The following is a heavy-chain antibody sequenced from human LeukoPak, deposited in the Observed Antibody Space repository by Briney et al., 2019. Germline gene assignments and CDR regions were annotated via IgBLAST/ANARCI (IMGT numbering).Heavy chain of an antibody. CDR3: ARESVSFASRGWFDP. Sequence: GGSLRLSCAASGFTFSSYSMNWVRQAPGKGLEWVSSISSSSSYIYYADSVKGRFTISRDNAKNSLYLQMNSLRAEDTAVYSCARESVSFASRGWFDPWGQGTLVTVSS. V-gene: IGHV3-21*01. CDR1: GFTFSSYS. D-gene: IGHD1-26*01. J-gene: IGHJ5*02. CDR2: ISSSSSYI.